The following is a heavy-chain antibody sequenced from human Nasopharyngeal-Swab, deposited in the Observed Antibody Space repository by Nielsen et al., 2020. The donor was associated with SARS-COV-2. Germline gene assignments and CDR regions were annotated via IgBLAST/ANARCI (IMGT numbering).Heavy chain of an antibody. CDR1: GFTFRDYS. CDR2: IGRYGTDI. Sequence: GESLKISCAASGFTFRDYSMNWVRQAPGKGLEWVSSIGRYGTDIFHADSVKGRFSVFRDAANKSIYLQMRSLRAEGTAVYYCARGTVFGVANGMDVWGQGTTVTVSS. CDR3: ARGTVFGVANGMDV. V-gene: IGHV3-21*01. J-gene: IGHJ6*02. D-gene: IGHD3-3*01.